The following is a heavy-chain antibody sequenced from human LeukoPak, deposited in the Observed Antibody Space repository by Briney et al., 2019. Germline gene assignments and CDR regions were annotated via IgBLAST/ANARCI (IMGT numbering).Heavy chain of an antibody. D-gene: IGHD4-17*01. CDR2: IQSDGNNK. Sequence: PGGSLRLSCAASGFTFSNYGIYRVRQAPGKGLEWVAFIQSDGNNKYYADSVKGRFSISRDNSKNTLYLQMNSLRTEDTAVYYCAKVLMDYGDYFDYWGQGTLVTVSS. J-gene: IGHJ4*02. CDR1: GFTFSNYG. V-gene: IGHV3-30*02. CDR3: AKVLMDYGDYFDY.